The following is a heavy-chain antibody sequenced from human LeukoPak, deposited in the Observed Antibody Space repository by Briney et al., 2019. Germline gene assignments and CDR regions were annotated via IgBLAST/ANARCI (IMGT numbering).Heavy chain of an antibody. CDR2: IYYSGST. CDR1: GGSISSGGYY. Sequence: SETLSLTCTVSGGSISSGGYYWSWIRQHPGKGLEWIGYIYYSGSTYYNPSLKSRVTISVDTSKNQFSLKLSSVTAADTAVYYCARHDCSSTSCYTGGGFDPWGQGTLVTVSS. J-gene: IGHJ5*02. V-gene: IGHV4-31*03. CDR3: ARHDCSSTSCYTGGGFDP. D-gene: IGHD2-2*02.